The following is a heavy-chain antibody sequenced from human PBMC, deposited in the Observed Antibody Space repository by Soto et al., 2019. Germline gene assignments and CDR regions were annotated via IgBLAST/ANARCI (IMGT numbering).Heavy chain of an antibody. CDR2: SNGDGSGT. Sequence: EVQLVESGGGLVQPGGSLRLSCAASGFTFSGSWMHWVRQAPGKGLVWVSRSNGDGSGTSYADFVKGRCTISRDDAKNTLFLQMNGLRAEDTAVYYCARGIFGSGTANDYWGQGTLVTVSS. J-gene: IGHJ4*02. V-gene: IGHV3-74*01. CDR3: ARGIFGSGTANDY. CDR1: GFTFSGSW. D-gene: IGHD3-10*01.